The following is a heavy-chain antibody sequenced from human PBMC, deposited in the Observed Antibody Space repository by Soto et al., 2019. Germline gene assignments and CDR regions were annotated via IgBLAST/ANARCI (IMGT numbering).Heavy chain of an antibody. V-gene: IGHV1-69*01. CDR1: GGTFSSYA. CDR2: IIPIFGTA. Sequence: QVQLVQSGAEVKKPGSSVKVSCKASGGTFSSYAISWVRQAPGQGLEWMGGIIPIFGTANYAQKFQGRVTITADESTSTAYMELSSQRSEDTAVYYCARDRVAGLEPTYYYYYGMDVWGQGTTVTVSS. J-gene: IGHJ6*02. CDR3: ARDRVAGLEPTYYYYYGMDV. D-gene: IGHD1-1*01.